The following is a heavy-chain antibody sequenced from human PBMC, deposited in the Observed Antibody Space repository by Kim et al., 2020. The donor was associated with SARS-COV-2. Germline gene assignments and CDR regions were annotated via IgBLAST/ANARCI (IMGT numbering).Heavy chain of an antibody. CDR3: AKETTGVVTPGVDY. Sequence: GGSLRLSCGASGFTFSTCAMCWVRQAPGRGLEWVSAISGSGGSTYYADSVKGRFTISRDNSKHTLYLQMNGLKVEDTAVYYCAKETTGVVTPGVDYWGQGTLVTVSS. CDR1: GFTFSTCA. CDR2: ISGSGGST. V-gene: IGHV3-23*01. D-gene: IGHD2-21*02. J-gene: IGHJ4*02.